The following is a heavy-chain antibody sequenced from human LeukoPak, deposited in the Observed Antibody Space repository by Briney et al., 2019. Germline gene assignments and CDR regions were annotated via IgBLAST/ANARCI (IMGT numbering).Heavy chain of an antibody. D-gene: IGHD5-24*01. CDR1: GSRFTSYW. J-gene: IGHJ5*02. CDR3: ARQGDGYNYFSWFDP. Sequence: GASLKISCKGSGSRFTSYWIGWVRQMPGKGLEWMGIIYPGDSDTRYSPSFQGQVTISADKSISTAYLQWSSLKASDTAMYYCARQGDGYNYFSWFDPWGQGTLVTVSS. V-gene: IGHV5-51*01. CDR2: IYPGDSDT.